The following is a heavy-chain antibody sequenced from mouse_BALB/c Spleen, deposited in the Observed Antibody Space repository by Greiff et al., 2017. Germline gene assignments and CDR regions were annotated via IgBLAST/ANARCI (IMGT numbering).Heavy chain of an antibody. J-gene: IGHJ4*01. CDR3: VVYYGKGDAMDY. Sequence: EVHLVESGGGLVQPGGSRKLSCAASGFTFSSFGMHWVRQAPEKGLEWVAYISSGSSTIYYADTVKGRFTISRDNPKNTLFLQMTSLRSEDTAMYYCVVYYGKGDAMDYWGQGTSVTVSS. V-gene: IGHV5-17*02. CDR1: GFTFSSFG. CDR2: ISSGSSTI. D-gene: IGHD2-1*01.